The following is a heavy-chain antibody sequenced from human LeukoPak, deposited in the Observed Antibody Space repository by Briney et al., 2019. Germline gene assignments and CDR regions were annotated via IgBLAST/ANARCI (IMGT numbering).Heavy chain of an antibody. J-gene: IGHJ4*02. D-gene: IGHD5-18*01. CDR2: IVVGSGNT. Sequence: PVKVSCKASGFTFTSSAVQWVRQARGQRLEWIGWIVVGSGNTNYAQKFQERVTITRDMSTSTAYMELSSLRSEDTAVYYCAADEDTAMSSRDWGQGTLVTVSS. V-gene: IGHV1-58*01. CDR1: GFTFTSSA. CDR3: AADEDTAMSSRD.